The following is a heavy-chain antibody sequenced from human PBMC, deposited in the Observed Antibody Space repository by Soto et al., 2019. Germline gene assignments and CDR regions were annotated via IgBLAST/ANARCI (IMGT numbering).Heavy chain of an antibody. Sequence: PVGSLRLSCAASGFTFSSYAMSWVRQAPGKGLEWVSAISGSGGSTYYADSVKGRFTISRDNSKNTLYLQMNSLRAEDTAVYYCAKFTLSGYYDSSRLDDIWGQGTMVTVSS. J-gene: IGHJ3*02. CDR3: AKFTLSGYYDSSRLDDI. CDR2: ISGSGGST. CDR1: GFTFSSYA. D-gene: IGHD3-22*01. V-gene: IGHV3-23*01.